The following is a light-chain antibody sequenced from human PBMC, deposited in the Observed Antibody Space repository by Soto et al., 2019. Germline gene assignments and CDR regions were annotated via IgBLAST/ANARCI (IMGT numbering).Light chain of an antibody. CDR2: ATS. J-gene: IGKJ1*01. CDR3: QQANSFPRT. CDR1: QSISTY. Sequence: DIQMTQSPSSLSASVGDRVTITCRASQSISTYLNWYQQKPGKAPKLLIFATSSLQSGVPSRFSGSGSGTEFTLTISSLQPEDFGTYYCQQANSFPRTFGQGTRVEIK. V-gene: IGKV1-39*01.